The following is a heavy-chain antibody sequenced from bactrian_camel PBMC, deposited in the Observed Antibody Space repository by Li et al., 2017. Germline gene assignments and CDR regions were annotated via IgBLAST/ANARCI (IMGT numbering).Heavy chain of an antibody. V-gene: IGHV3S1*01. CDR3: ALDPLRLCLINGGSWKGFNQ. CDR1: GDTHMRYC. CDR2: ICTPGGTP. J-gene: IGHJ4*01. Sequence: HVQLVESGGGSVQAGGSLRLSCVASGDTHMRYCLAWFRQAPGKEREGVARICTPGGTPFYGDSVKGRFNITQDKRTRTTFLLTSSLKPEDTALYFCALDPLRLCLINGGSWKGFNQWGQGTQVTVS. D-gene: IGHD6*01.